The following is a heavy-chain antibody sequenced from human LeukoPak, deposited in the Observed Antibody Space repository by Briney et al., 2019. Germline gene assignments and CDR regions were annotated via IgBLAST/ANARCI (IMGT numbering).Heavy chain of an antibody. V-gene: IGHV3-15*01. CDR2: IKSKTDGGTT. J-gene: IGHJ1*01. CDR3: TTGHGYRAIGIAEYFQH. Sequence: PGGSLRLSCAASGFTFSNAWMSWVRQAPGKGLEWVGRIKSKTDGGTTDYAAPVKGRFTISRDDSKNTLYLQMNSLKPEDTAVYYCTTGHGYRAIGIAEYFQHWGQGTLVTVSS. D-gene: IGHD1-1*01. CDR1: GFTFSNAW.